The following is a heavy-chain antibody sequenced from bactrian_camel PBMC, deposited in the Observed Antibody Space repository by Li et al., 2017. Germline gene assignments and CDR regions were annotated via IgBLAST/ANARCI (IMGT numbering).Heavy chain of an antibody. J-gene: IGHJ6*01. V-gene: IGHV3S31*01. CDR1: RYTYKRNC. Sequence: VQLVESGGGSVQAGGSLTLSCAAGRYTYKRNCMGWIRQVPGMAREAVAAIYTGRTRPLYADFVMGRFTISKDKGRNTLVLQMNSLKPDDTATYYCAARYQGGLGYGGLCTDVLADFPYWGQGTQVTVSS. D-gene: IGHD6*01. CDR2: IYTGRTRP. CDR3: AARYQGGLGYGGLCTDVLADFPY.